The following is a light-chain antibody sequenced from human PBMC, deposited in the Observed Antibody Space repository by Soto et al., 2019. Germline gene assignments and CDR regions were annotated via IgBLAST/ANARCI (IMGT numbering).Light chain of an antibody. CDR3: QSYDSSLSGYV. V-gene: IGLV2-8*01. J-gene: IGLJ1*01. CDR2: EVS. CDR1: SSDVGGYNY. Sequence: QSALTQPPSASGSPGQSVTISCTGTSSDVGGYNYVSWYQQHPGKAPKLMIHEVSKRPSGVPDRFSGSKSGTSASLAISGLRSEDEADYYCQSYDSSLSGYVFGTGTKVTVL.